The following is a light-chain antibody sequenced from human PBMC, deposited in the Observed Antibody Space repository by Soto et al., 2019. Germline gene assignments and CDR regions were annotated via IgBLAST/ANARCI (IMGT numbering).Light chain of an antibody. J-gene: IGKJ1*01. V-gene: IGKV1-27*01. CDR2: AAS. CDR1: QGISNY. CDR3: QQYGTSPRT. Sequence: DSPMTQSLSSLCPSLQDPVPITYRAIQGISNYLAWYQQKPGKVPKLLIYAASTLQSGVPSRFSGSGSGTDFTLTISSLQPEDFAVYYCQQYGTSPRTFGQGTKVDIK.